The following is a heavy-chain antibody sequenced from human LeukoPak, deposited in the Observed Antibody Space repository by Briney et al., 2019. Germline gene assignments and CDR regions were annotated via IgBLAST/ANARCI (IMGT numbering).Heavy chain of an antibody. D-gene: IGHD3-16*02. Sequence: GGSLRLSCVGSGFSFNNYDMSWDRQAPGKGLEWVSGISGSGDRTHYADSVKGRFTISRDHSKNTVFLQMNSLRVDDTAVYYCSKTYRADPWGQGSLVSVSS. CDR3: SKTYRADP. CDR1: GFSFNNYD. CDR2: ISGSGDRT. J-gene: IGHJ5*02. V-gene: IGHV3-23*01.